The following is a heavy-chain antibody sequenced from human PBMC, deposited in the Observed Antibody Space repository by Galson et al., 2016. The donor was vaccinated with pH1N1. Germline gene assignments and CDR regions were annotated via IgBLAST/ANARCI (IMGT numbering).Heavy chain of an antibody. CDR1: GYTFASYA. CDR2: IHTTTGDP. V-gene: IGHV7-4-1*02. D-gene: IGHD2-15*01. Sequence: SVKVSCKASGYTFASYAINWVRQVPGQGLEWMGWIHTTTGDPSYGQGFTGRFVFSLDTSVTTAYLQISSLKTEDAAVYYCARGSDRCSGGSCYFDSWGQGTLVTVSS. J-gene: IGHJ4*02. CDR3: ARGSDRCSGGSCYFDS.